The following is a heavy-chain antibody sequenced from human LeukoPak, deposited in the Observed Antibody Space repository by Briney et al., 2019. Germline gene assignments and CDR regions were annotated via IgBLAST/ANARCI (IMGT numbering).Heavy chain of an antibody. CDR3: AKRVSYSDSSVYFDY. J-gene: IGHJ4*02. Sequence: GGSLRLSCAASGFSFSSYAMSWVRQAPGKGLEWVSGIGDSGRDTYYADPVKGRFTISKDNSKNTLYLQMNSLRAEDTAVYYCAKRVSYSDSSVYFDYWGQGTRVTVSS. V-gene: IGHV3-23*01. D-gene: IGHD1-26*01. CDR2: IGDSGRDT. CDR1: GFSFSSYA.